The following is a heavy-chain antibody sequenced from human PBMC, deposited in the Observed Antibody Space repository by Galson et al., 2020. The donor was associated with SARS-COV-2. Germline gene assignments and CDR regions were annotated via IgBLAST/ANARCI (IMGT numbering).Heavy chain of an antibody. CDR3: ARENRMSLMGAFDI. J-gene: IGHJ3*02. CDR1: SGSISSGGHY. V-gene: IGHV4-31*03. Sequence: SETLSLTCTVSSGSISSGGHYWTWIRQRPGKGLEWIGYIYYSGSTYYHPSLKSRVTISLDTSNNQFSLKLSSVTAADTAVYYCARENRMSLMGAFDIWGQGTTVTVSS. CDR2: IYYSGST.